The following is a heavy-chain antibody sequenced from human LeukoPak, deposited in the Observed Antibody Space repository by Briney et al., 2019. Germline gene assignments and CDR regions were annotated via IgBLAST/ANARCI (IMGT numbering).Heavy chain of an antibody. CDR3: AKQGKGSGSYYYHFDY. V-gene: IGHV3-30*02. D-gene: IGHD3-10*01. Sequence: GGSLRLSCAASGFTFSSYGMHWVRQAPGKGLEWVAFIRYDGSNKYYADSVKGRFTISRDNSKNTLYLQMNSLRAEDTAVYYCAKQGKGSGSYYYHFDYWGQGTLVTVSS. J-gene: IGHJ4*02. CDR2: IRYDGSNK. CDR1: GFTFSSYG.